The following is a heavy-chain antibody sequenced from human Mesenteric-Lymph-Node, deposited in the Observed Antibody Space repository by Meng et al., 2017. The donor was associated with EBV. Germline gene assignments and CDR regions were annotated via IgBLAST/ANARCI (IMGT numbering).Heavy chain of an antibody. CDR2: IYYSGST. J-gene: IGHJ4*02. CDR3: ARDSSNWYTYFDY. V-gene: IGHV4-39*07. D-gene: IGHD6-13*01. CDR1: GGSISSGSTY. Sequence: QLQRQESGPGLVKPSETLSLTCTVSGGSISSGSTYWGWIRQPPGKGLEWIGSIYYSGSTYYNPSLKSGVTISVDTSKNQFSLKLSPVTAADTAVYYCARDSSNWYTYFDYWGQGTLVTVSS.